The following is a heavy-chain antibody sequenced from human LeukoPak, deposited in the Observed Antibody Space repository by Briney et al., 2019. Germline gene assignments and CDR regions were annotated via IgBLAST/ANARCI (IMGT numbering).Heavy chain of an antibody. J-gene: IGHJ4*02. CDR3: ASLHCSGGSCYFY. Sequence: GSSVKVSCKASGGTFSSYVISWVRQAPGQGLEWMGRIIPIFGTANYAQKFQGRVTITTDESTSTAYMELSSLKSEDTAVYYCASLHCSGGSCYFYWGQGTLVTVSS. CDR2: IIPIFGTA. D-gene: IGHD2-15*01. V-gene: IGHV1-69*05. CDR1: GGTFSSYV.